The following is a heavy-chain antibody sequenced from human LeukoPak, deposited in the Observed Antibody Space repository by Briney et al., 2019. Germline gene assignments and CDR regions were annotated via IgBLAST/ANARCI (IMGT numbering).Heavy chain of an antibody. V-gene: IGHV3-9*01. CDR3: AKESFTLYYFDY. Sequence: GRSLRLSCAASGFTFEDYAMHWVRQAPGKGLEWVSGISWNSGSIGYADSVKGRFTISKDNAKNSLYLQMNSLRAEDTALYYCAKESFTLYYFDYWGQGTLVTVSS. CDR1: GFTFEDYA. CDR2: ISWNSGSI. J-gene: IGHJ4*02.